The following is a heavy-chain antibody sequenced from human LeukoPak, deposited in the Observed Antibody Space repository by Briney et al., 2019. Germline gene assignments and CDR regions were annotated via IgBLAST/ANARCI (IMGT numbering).Heavy chain of an antibody. Sequence: GGSLRLPCAASGFTFNSYAMSWVRQAAGKGLEWVSAISGSGGSTYYADSVKGRFTISRDNSKNTLYLQMNSLRAEDTAVYYCAADIVVVAAAPYLDYWGQGTLVTVSS. V-gene: IGHV3-23*01. D-gene: IGHD2-15*01. CDR3: AADIVVVAAAPYLDY. CDR1: GFTFNSYA. CDR2: ISGSGGST. J-gene: IGHJ4*02.